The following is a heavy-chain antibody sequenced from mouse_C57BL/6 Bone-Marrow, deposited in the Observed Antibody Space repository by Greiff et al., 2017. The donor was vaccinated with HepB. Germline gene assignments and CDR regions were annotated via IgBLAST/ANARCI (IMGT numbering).Heavy chain of an antibody. CDR1: GYTFTDYY. J-gene: IGHJ4*01. D-gene: IGHD1-1*01. CDR3: ARSSSSSYYAMDY. V-gene: IGHV1-19*01. Sequence: VQLQQSGPVLVKPGASVKMSCKASGYTFTDYYMNWVKQSHGKSLEWIGVINPYNGGTSYNQKFKGKATLTVDKSSSTAYMELNSLTSEDSAVYYCARSSSSSYYAMDYWGQGTSVTVSS. CDR2: INPYNGGT.